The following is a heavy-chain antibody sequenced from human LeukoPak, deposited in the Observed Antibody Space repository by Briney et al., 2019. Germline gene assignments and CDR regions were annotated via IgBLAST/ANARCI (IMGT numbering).Heavy chain of an antibody. D-gene: IGHD5-24*01. V-gene: IGHV4-59*12. CDR1: GGSMSSYY. Sequence: PSETLSLTCTVSGGSMSSYYWSWIRQPPGKGLEWIGYIYHSGSTYYNPSLKSRVTISVDRSKNQFSLKLSSVTAADTAVYYCARAGDGYKMGAFDIWGQGTMVTVSS. CDR3: ARAGDGYKMGAFDI. J-gene: IGHJ3*02. CDR2: IYHSGST.